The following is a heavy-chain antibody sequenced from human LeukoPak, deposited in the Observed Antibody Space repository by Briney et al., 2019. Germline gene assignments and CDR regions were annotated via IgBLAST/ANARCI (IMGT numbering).Heavy chain of an antibody. Sequence: ASVKVSCKASGGTFSSYAISWVRQAPGQGLEWMGGIIPIFGTANYAQKFQGRVTITADESTSTAYMELSSLRSEDTAVYYCASSSFSWIQLWLPGYYYYGMDVWGQGTTVTVSS. CDR1: GGTFSSYA. V-gene: IGHV1-69*01. D-gene: IGHD5-18*01. J-gene: IGHJ6*02. CDR3: ASSSFSWIQLWLPGYYYYGMDV. CDR2: IIPIFGTA.